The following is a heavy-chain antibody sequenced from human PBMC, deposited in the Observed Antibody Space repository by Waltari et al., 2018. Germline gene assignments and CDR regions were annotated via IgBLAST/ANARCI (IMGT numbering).Heavy chain of an antibody. D-gene: IGHD2-2*01. Sequence: EVQLMESGGGLVQPGGSLRLSCAASGFSFSAYWMTWVRQAPGKGLEWVANIKYDGSATYHVDSVNGRFTISRDNAKNSLYLQMNDVSAEDTAIYYCARESTGYVRVWDCWGQGTVVTVSS. CDR3: ARESTGYVRVWDC. V-gene: IGHV3-7*03. CDR1: GFSFSAYW. J-gene: IGHJ4*02. CDR2: IKYDGSAT.